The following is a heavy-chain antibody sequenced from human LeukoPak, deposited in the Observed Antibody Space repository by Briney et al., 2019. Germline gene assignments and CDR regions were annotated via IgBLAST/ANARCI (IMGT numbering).Heavy chain of an antibody. Sequence: GESLKISCKGSGYSFTSYWIGWVRQMPEKGLEWMGIIYPGDSGARYRPSFQGQVTISADKSISTAYLQWSSLKASDTAMYYCASCIVGATYFDYWGQGTLVTVSS. CDR1: GYSFTSYW. CDR2: IYPGDSGA. V-gene: IGHV5-51*01. J-gene: IGHJ4*02. D-gene: IGHD1-26*01. CDR3: ASCIVGATYFDY.